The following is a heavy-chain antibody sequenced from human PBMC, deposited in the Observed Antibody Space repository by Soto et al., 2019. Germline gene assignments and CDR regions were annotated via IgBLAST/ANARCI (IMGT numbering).Heavy chain of an antibody. D-gene: IGHD4-4*01. CDR3: AKADDSNNYRPKNS. V-gene: IGHV1-2*02. Sequence: QVQLVQSGAEVRKPGASVKVSCRASGYSFTGYYMHWVRQAPGQWLEGMGWVNTNSGDTTYAQKFQGRVTMTRDTSISTAYMELNRLRSDDTAVYYCAKADDSNNYRPKNSWGPGTLVTVSS. J-gene: IGHJ5*01. CDR1: GYSFTGYY. CDR2: VNTNSGDT.